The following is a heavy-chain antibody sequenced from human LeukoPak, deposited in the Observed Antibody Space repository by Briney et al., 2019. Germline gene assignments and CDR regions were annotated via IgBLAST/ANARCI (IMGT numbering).Heavy chain of an antibody. CDR3: ARDPIKGAPDYFDY. V-gene: IGHV3-30-3*01. Sequence: GGSLRLSCAASGFTFGDYAMHWVRHAAGRAPEWVAVIAHDGDTKYYADSVKGRFTISRDNSRNMLYLQMSSLRVDDTAMYYCARDPIKGAPDYFDYWGQGTLVTVSS. D-gene: IGHD1-14*01. J-gene: IGHJ4*02. CDR2: IAHDGDTK. CDR1: GFTFGDYA.